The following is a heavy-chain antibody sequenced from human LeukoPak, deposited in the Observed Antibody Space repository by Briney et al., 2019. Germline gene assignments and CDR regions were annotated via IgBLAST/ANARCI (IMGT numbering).Heavy chain of an antibody. J-gene: IGHJ5*02. V-gene: IGHV1-18*01. CDR2: ISAYNGNT. Sequence: ASVKVSCKASGYTFTSYVISWVRQAPGQGLEWMGWISAYNGNTNYAQKLQGRVTMTTDTSTSTAYMELRSLRSDDTAVYYCARDMEPGYYYDSSGYLSSVFDPWGQGTLVTVSS. D-gene: IGHD3-22*01. CDR1: GYTFTSYV. CDR3: ARDMEPGYYYDSSGYLSSVFDP.